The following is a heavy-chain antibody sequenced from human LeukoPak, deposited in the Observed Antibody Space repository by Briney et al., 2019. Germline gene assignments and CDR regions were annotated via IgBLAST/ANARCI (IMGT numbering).Heavy chain of an antibody. CDR3: ARDKRVGVAGTYIYYYYMDV. CDR1: GGSISSYH. D-gene: IGHD6-19*01. V-gene: IGHV4-59*01. J-gene: IGHJ6*03. CDR2: IYYSWST. Sequence: PSETLSLTCTVPGGSISSYHWSWIRQPPGKGLEWIGYIYYSWSTHYNPSLKSRVTISVDTSKNQFSLKLSSVTAADTAVYYCARDKRVGVAGTYIYYYYMDVWGDGTTVTISS.